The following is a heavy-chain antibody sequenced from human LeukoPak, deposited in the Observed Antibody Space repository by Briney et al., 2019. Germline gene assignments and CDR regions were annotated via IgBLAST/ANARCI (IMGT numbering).Heavy chain of an antibody. CDR3: ARGGDYGDRNTFDY. D-gene: IGHD4-17*01. CDR2: IYYSGST. CDR1: GGSISSGDYY. J-gene: IGHJ4*02. Sequence: SETLSLTCTVSGGSISSGDYYWSWIRQHPGKGLDWIGYIYYSGSTYYTPSLKSRVTISVDTSKNQFSLKVTSVTAADTAVYYCARGGDYGDRNTFDYWGQGTLVTVSS. V-gene: IGHV4-31*03.